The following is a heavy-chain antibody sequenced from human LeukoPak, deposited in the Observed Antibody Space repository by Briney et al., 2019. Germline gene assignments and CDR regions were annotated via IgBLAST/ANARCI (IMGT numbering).Heavy chain of an antibody. D-gene: IGHD1-26*01. CDR2: IYHRGST. CDR3: ARENRGSYYGAFDI. J-gene: IGHJ3*02. V-gene: IGHV4-31*03. CDR1: GGSISSGGSY. Sequence: PSETLSLTCTVSGGSISSGGSYWSWIRQHPGKGLEWIGNIYHRGSTYYNPSLKSRVTISLDTSKNQFSLKLNSVTAADTAVYSCARENRGSYYGAFDIWGQGTMVTVSS.